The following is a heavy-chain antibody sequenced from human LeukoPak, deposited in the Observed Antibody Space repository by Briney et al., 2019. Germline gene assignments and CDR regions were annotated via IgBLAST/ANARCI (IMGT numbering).Heavy chain of an antibody. D-gene: IGHD1-14*01. J-gene: IGHJ4*02. Sequence: GGSLRLSCAASGFTVSSNYMSWVRQAPGKGLEWVADIKQDGGEKYYVDSVKGRFTISRDNAKNSVYLQMNNLRAADTAMYYCTKSGTTFDYWGLGTLVTVSS. V-gene: IGHV3-7*01. CDR2: IKQDGGEK. CDR3: TKSGTTFDY. CDR1: GFTVSSNY.